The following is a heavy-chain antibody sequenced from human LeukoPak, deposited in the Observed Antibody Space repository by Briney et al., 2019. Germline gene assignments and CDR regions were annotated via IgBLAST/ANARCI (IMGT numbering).Heavy chain of an antibody. V-gene: IGHV4-34*01. CDR1: GGSFSGYY. CDR2: INHSGST. D-gene: IGHD5-18*01. CDR3: ARVGVLRIQLWFDAFDI. J-gene: IGHJ3*02. Sequence: PSETLSLTCAVYGGSFSGYYWSWIRQPPGKGLEWIGEINHSGSTNYNPSLKSRVTISVDTSKNQFSLKLSSVTAADTAVYYCARVGVLRIQLWFDAFDIWGQGTMVTVSS.